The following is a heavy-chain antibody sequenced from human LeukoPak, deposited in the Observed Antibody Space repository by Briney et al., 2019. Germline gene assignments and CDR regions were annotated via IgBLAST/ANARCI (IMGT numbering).Heavy chain of an antibody. V-gene: IGHV1-69*04. J-gene: IGHJ3*02. CDR3: ARDEIVVVTATPSGAFDI. CDR2: IIPILGIA. CDR1: GYTFTAYY. D-gene: IGHD2-21*02. Sequence: SVKVSCKASGYTFTAYYIHWVRQAPGQGLEWMGRIIPILGIANYAQKFQGRVTITADKSTSTAYMELSSLRSEDTAVYYCARDEIVVVTATPSGAFDIWGQGTMVTVSS.